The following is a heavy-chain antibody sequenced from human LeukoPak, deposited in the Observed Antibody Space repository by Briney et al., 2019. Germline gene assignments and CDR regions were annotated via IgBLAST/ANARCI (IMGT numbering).Heavy chain of an antibody. CDR1: GFTSSNYW. D-gene: IGHD1-26*01. Sequence: PGGSLRLSCAASGFTSSNYWMSWVRQAPGKGLEWVANIKQDGSEEYVDSVRGRFTVSRDNADNSLYLQMNSLRAEDTAKYYCARDLSPMSSGSYDRSYYFDYWGQGTLVTVSS. CDR2: IKQDGSEE. V-gene: IGHV3-7*01. CDR3: ARDLSPMSSGSYDRSYYFDY. J-gene: IGHJ4*02.